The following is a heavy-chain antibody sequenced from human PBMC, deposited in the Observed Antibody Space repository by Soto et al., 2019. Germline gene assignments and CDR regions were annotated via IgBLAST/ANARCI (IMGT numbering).Heavy chain of an antibody. CDR1: GYSFTSYG. D-gene: IGHD2-15*01. J-gene: IGHJ6*02. CDR3: AKSMGGTANGMDV. CDR2: ISAYNGNK. V-gene: IGHV1-18*01. Sequence: ASVKVSCKASGYSFTSYGISWVRQAPGQGLEWMGWISAYNGNKKYAQKLQGRVTMTTDTSTSTAYMELRSLRSDDTALYYCAKSMGGTANGMDVWGQGTTVTVSS.